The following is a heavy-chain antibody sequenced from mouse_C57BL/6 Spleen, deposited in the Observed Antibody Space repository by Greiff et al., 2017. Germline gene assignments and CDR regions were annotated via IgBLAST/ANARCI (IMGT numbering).Heavy chain of an antibody. V-gene: IGHV1-82*01. J-gene: IGHJ4*01. CDR1: GYAFSSSW. D-gene: IGHD1-1*01. Sequence: QVQLQQSGPELVKPGASVKISCKASGYAFSSSWMNWVKQRPGKGLEWIGRIYPGDGDTNSNGKFKGKATLTADKSSSTAYMQLSSLTSEHSAVYFCARGHYYGTPYAMGDWGQGTSVTVSS. CDR3: ARGHYYGTPYAMGD. CDR2: IYPGDGDT.